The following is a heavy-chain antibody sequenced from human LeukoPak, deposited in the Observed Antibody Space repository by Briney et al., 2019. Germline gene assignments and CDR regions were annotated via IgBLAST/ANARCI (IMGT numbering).Heavy chain of an antibody. CDR1: GFTFSSYA. J-gene: IGHJ4*02. Sequence: PGGSLRLSCAASGFTFSSYAMSWVRQAPGKGLEWVSAISGSGGSTYYADSVKGRFTISRDNSKNTLYLQMNSLRAEDTAVDYCSKTTSSSSWYKGFDYWGQGTLVTVSS. D-gene: IGHD6-13*01. CDR3: SKTTSSSSWYKGFDY. CDR2: ISGSGGST. V-gene: IGHV3-23*01.